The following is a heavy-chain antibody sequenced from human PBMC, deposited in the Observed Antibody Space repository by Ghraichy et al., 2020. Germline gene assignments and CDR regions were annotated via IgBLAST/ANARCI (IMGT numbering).Heavy chain of an antibody. V-gene: IGHV4-4*09. CDR2: IYTSGST. J-gene: IGHJ2*01. Sequence: SETLSLTCTVSGGSISSYYWSWIRQPPGKGLEWIGYIYTSGSTNYNPSLKSRVTISVDTSKNQFSLKLSSVTAADTAVYYCARLTKGGQPKAHWYFDLWGRGTLVTVSS. CDR1: GGSISSYY. CDR3: ARLTKGGQPKAHWYFDL. D-gene: IGHD2-2*01.